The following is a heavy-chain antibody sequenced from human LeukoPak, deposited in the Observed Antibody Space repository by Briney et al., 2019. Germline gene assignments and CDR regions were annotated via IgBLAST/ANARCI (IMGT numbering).Heavy chain of an antibody. J-gene: IGHJ6*01. CDR2: ISAYNGNT. Sequence: ASVKVSCKASGYTLTSYGISWVRPAPGQGLEWMGWISAYNGNTNYAQKLQGRVTMTTDTSTSTAYMELRGLRSDDTAVYYCARDLPLNCYDSSCHYYYYYGMDVWGQGATVTVSP. CDR3: ARDLPLNCYDSSCHYYYYYGMDV. D-gene: IGHD3-22*01. CDR1: GYTLTSYG. V-gene: IGHV1-18*01.